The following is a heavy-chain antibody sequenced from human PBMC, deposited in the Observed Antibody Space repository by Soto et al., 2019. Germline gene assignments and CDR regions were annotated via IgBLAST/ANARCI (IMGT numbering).Heavy chain of an antibody. CDR3: ARDLRVAARPGYYYYYGMDV. J-gene: IGHJ6*02. CDR2: IGTAGDT. V-gene: IGHV3-13*01. CDR1: GFTFSSYD. Sequence: GGSLRLSCAASGFTFSSYDMHWVRQATGKGLEWVSAIGTAGDTYYPGSVKGRFTISRENAKNSLYLQMNSLRAGDTAVYYCARDLRVAARPGYYYYYGMDVWGQGTMVTVSS. D-gene: IGHD6-6*01.